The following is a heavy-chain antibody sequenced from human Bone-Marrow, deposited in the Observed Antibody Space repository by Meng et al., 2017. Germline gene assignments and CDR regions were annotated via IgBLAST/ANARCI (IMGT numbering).Heavy chain of an antibody. CDR1: GFYFNNAW. CDR2: IKSNTDGGTA. Sequence: GESLKISCAASGFYFNNAWMSWVRQAPGKGLEWVGRIKSNTDGGTAEYAAPVTGRFTISRDDSKSTLYLQMDSLINEDTAVYFCATGAAAADHWGQGTLVTVSS. CDR3: ATGAAAADH. V-gene: IGHV3-15*01. D-gene: IGHD6-13*01. J-gene: IGHJ4*02.